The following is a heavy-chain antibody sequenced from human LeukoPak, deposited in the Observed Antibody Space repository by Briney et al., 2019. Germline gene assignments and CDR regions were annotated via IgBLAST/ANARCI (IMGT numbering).Heavy chain of an antibody. Sequence: ASVKVSCKVSGYTPTELSMHWVRQAPGKGLEWMGGFDPEHGETIYAQKFQGRVTMTEDTSTDTAYMELSSLRSDDTAVYYCASDPVGYCSANGCYSVDYWGQGTLVTVSS. CDR2: FDPEHGET. V-gene: IGHV1-24*01. CDR3: ASDPVGYCSANGCYSVDY. D-gene: IGHD2-15*01. J-gene: IGHJ4*02. CDR1: GYTPTELS.